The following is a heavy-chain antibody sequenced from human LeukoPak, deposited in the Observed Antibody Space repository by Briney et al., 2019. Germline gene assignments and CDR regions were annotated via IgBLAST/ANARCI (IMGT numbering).Heavy chain of an antibody. CDR2: IGLSGSPL. CDR1: GFPFTRFY. V-gene: IGHV3-11*04. CDR3: ARKDFSSGSFSY. D-gene: IGHD3-22*01. J-gene: IGHJ4*02. Sequence: PGGSLRLSCAVSGFPFTRFYKSWIRQAPGKGLEWISYIGLSGSPLDYADSVRGRFTISRDNAKNSLYLELNSLRAEDTAVYYCARKDFSSGSFSYWGQGTLVTVSS.